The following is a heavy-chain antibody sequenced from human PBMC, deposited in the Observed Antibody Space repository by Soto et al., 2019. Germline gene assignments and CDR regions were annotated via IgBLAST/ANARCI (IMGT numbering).Heavy chain of an antibody. Sequence: GGSLRLSCATSGFTFSFNTYTMTWVRQAPGKGLEWVSSISGSGATTYYADSVKGRFTISRDNSKNVVYLQMNGLRAEDTALYSCAKPIEVGGGQKLNWFDPWGQGTLVTVSS. D-gene: IGHD6-19*01. CDR3: AKPIEVGGGQKLNWFDP. J-gene: IGHJ5*02. CDR1: GFTFSFNTYT. CDR2: ISGSGATT. V-gene: IGHV3-23*01.